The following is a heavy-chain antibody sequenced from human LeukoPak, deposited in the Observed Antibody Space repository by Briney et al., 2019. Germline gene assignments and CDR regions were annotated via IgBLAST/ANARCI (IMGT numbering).Heavy chain of an antibody. CDR2: IWYDGSNK. J-gene: IGHJ3*02. CDR3: AREDPSVNDAFDI. CDR1: GFTFSRYG. Sequence: PGRSLRLSCAASGFTFSRYGMHWVRQAPGKGLEWVAVIWYDGSNKYYAYSVEGRFTISRDNSKNTLDLEMNSLRAEDTAVYYCAREDPSVNDAFDIWGQGTMVTVSS. D-gene: IGHD2/OR15-2a*01. V-gene: IGHV3-33*01.